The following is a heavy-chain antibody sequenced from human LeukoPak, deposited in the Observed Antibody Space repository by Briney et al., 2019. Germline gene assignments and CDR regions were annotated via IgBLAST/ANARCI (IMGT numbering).Heavy chain of an antibody. V-gene: IGHV3-21*04. CDR3: ARDNGLRGYDPFY. CDR2: ISSSSSYI. CDR1: GFTFSSYS. J-gene: IGHJ4*02. Sequence: KPGGSLRLSWAASGFTFSSYSMNWVRQALGKGLEWVSSISSSSSYIYYADSVKGRFTISRDNAKNSLYLQMNSLRAEDTAVYYCARDNGLRGYDPFYWGQGTLVIVSS. D-gene: IGHD3-16*01.